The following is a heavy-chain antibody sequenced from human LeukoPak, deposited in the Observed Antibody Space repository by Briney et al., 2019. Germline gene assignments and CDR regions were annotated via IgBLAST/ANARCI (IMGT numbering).Heavy chain of an antibody. CDR2: ISGSGGST. J-gene: IGHJ4*02. V-gene: IGHV3-23*01. Sequence: GGSLRLSCAASGFTFSSYAMSWVRQAPGKGLEWVSAISGSGGSTYYADSVKGRFTISRDNSKNTLYLQMNSLRAEDTAVYYCAKPRDIVVVPAATEFDYWGQGTLVTVSS. CDR1: GFTFSSYA. D-gene: IGHD2-2*01. CDR3: AKPRDIVVVPAATEFDY.